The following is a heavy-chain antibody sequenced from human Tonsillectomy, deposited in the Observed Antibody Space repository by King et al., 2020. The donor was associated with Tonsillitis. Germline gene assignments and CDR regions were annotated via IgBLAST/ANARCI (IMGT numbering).Heavy chain of an antibody. V-gene: IGHV3-15*01. J-gene: IGHJ6*02. CDR3: ATGIVVVPAATYGLDV. CDR1: GFTFSNAW. Sequence: VQLVESGGGLVKPGGSLRLSCAAFGFTFSNAWMTWVRQAPGKGLEWVGRIKTKTDGGTTDYAAPVIGRFTISRDDSENTLYLQMNSLKTEDTAVYYCATGIVVVPAATYGLDVWGQGTTVTVSS. D-gene: IGHD2-2*01. CDR2: IKTKTDGGTT.